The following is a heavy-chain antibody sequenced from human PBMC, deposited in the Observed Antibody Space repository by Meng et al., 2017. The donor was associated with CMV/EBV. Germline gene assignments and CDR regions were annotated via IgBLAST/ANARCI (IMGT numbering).Heavy chain of an antibody. CDR3: AKSVGLGGMDV. CDR2: IWYDGSNK. J-gene: IGHJ6*02. V-gene: IGHV3-30*02. D-gene: IGHD1-26*01. Sequence: GESLKISCAASGFTFSSYGMHWVRQAPGKGLEWVAVIWYDGSNKYYADSVKGRFTISRDNSKNTLYLQMNSLRAEDTAVYYCAKSVGLGGMDVWGQGTTVTVSS. CDR1: GFTFSSYG.